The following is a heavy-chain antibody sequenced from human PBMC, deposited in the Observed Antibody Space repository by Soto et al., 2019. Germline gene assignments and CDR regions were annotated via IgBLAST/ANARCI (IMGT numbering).Heavy chain of an antibody. CDR3: ARTFDYYGMDV. J-gene: IGHJ6*02. V-gene: IGHV4-38-2*01. Sequence: SETLSLTCAVSGYSIASGYYWAWIRQSPGKGLEWIGSIYHAGSVYDNPSLNSRVAVSLDTSKNHFSLKLTSVTAADTAVYYCARTFDYYGMDVWGQGTTVTVSS. CDR2: IYHAGSV. CDR1: GYSIASGYY.